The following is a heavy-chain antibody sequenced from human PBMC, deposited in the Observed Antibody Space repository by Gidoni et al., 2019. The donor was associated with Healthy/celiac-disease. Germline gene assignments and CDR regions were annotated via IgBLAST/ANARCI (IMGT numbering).Heavy chain of an antibody. V-gene: IGHV3-48*04. D-gene: IGHD6-13*01. CDR2: ISSSSSTI. Sequence: EVQLVESGGGLVQPGGSLRLSGAASGFHFSSYSMNWVRQAPGKGLEWVSYISSSSSTIYYADSVKGRFTISRDNAKNSLYLQMNSLRAEDTAVYYCARGYSSSRNAFDIWGQGTMVTVSS. CDR3: ARGYSSSRNAFDI. J-gene: IGHJ3*02. CDR1: GFHFSSYS.